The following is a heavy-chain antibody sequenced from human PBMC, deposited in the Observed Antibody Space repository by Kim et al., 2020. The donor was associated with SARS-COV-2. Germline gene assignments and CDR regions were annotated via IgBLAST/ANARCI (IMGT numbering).Heavy chain of an antibody. V-gene: IGHV3-30*03. CDR3: AYGSGSYLGEYYYGMDV. D-gene: IGHD3-10*01. Sequence: GGSLRLSCAASGFTFSSYGMHWVRQAPGKGLEWVAVISYDGSNKYYADSVKGRFTISRDNSKNTLYLQMNSLRAEDTAVYYCAYGSGSYLGEYYYGMDVWGQGTTVTVSS. J-gene: IGHJ6*02. CDR2: ISYDGSNK. CDR1: GFTFSSYG.